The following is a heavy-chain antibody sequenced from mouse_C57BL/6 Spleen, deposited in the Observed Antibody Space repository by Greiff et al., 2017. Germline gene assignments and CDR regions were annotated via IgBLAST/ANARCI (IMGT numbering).Heavy chain of an antibody. CDR2: IYPGDGDT. Sequence: VQLQQSGPELVKPGASVKISCKASGYAFSSSWMNWVKPRPGKGLELIGRIYPGDGDTNYNGKFKGKATLTADKSSSTAYMQLSSLTSEDSAVYFCARCNGYSYYFDYWGQGTTLTVSS. CDR1: GYAFSSSW. V-gene: IGHV1-82*01. CDR3: ARCNGYSYYFDY. J-gene: IGHJ2*01. D-gene: IGHD2-3*01.